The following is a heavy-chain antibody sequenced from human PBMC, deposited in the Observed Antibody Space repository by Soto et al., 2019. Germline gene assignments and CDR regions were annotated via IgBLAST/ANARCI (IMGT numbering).Heavy chain of an antibody. Sequence: QVQLVQSGAEVKKPGASVKVSCKASGYTFTSYGISWVRQAPGQGLEWMGWISAYDGNTNYAQKLQCRVTMTTDTSTSTAYMELRSLRSDDTAVYYCARKRVAEMATIGPYYGMDVWGQGTTVTVSS. J-gene: IGHJ6*02. CDR1: GYTFTSYG. V-gene: IGHV1-18*01. D-gene: IGHD5-12*01. CDR2: ISAYDGNT. CDR3: ARKRVAEMATIGPYYGMDV.